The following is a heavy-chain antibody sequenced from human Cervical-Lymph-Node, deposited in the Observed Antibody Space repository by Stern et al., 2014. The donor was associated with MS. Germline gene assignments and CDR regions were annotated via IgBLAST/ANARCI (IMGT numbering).Heavy chain of an antibody. CDR3: VRQCGGSCYESDFDL. CDR1: GGSISSGDYY. V-gene: IGHV4-31*03. J-gene: IGHJ2*01. D-gene: IGHD2-15*01. CDR2: IHYNVTT. Sequence: QVQLVESGPGLVKPSQTLSLTCSVSGGSISSGDYYWTWIRQHPGKGLEWVGSIHYNVTTHYNPSLKSRVIISINTSKNQFSLKLSSVTAADTALYYCVRQCGGSCYESDFDLWGRGTLVTVSS.